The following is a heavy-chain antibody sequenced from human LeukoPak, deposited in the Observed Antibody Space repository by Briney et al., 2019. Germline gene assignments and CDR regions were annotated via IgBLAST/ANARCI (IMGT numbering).Heavy chain of an antibody. Sequence: GASLRLSCVASGFTFNNYAMGWVRQAPGKGLEWVSGMSGSGATTSYADSVKGRFTISRDNSENTVYLQMNSLRAEDTALYYCAKSVSLIVVAGGYFDYWGQGTLVTVSS. CDR2: MSGSGATT. D-gene: IGHD3-22*01. J-gene: IGHJ4*02. CDR3: AKSVSLIVVAGGYFDY. V-gene: IGHV3-23*01. CDR1: GFTFNNYA.